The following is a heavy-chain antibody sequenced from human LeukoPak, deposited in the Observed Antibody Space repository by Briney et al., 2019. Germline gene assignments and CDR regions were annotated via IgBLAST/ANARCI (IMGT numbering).Heavy chain of an antibody. D-gene: IGHD3-16*01. Sequence: GESLKISCKGSGYRFTSYWIGWVRQLPGKGLDWMGIIYPGDSDTRYSPSFQGQVTISADKSINTAYLQWSGLKASGTAIYYCARLFSASPGGFDYWGQGTPVTVSS. V-gene: IGHV5-51*01. CDR3: ARLFSASPGGFDY. CDR2: IYPGDSDT. J-gene: IGHJ4*02. CDR1: GYRFTSYW.